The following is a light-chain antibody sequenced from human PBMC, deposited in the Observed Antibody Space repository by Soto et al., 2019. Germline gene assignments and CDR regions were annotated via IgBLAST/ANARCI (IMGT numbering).Light chain of an antibody. CDR1: QSVSSSY. V-gene: IGKV3-20*01. Sequence: EIVLTQSPGTLSLSPGERATLSCRASQSVSSSYLAWYQQKPGQAPRLLIYGASSRATGIPDRFSGSGSGTDFTLTISRLEPEDFAVYYCQQSGTFGPGTKVYIK. CDR2: GAS. CDR3: QQSGT. J-gene: IGKJ3*01.